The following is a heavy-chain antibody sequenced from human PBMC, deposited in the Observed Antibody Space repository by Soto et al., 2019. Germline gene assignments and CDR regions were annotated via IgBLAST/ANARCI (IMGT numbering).Heavy chain of an antibody. D-gene: IGHD2-2*02. CDR2: ISAYNGNT. J-gene: IGHJ6*02. Sequence: QVQLVQSGAELKKPGASVKVSCKASGYTFTSYGISWVRQAPGQGLERMGWISAYNGNTNYAQKLPGRVTMTTDTSTSTAYIELRSLRSDDTDVYYCARYCSSTSCYSYYYGMDVWGQGTTVTVSS. CDR3: ARYCSSTSCYSYYYGMDV. CDR1: GYTFTSYG. V-gene: IGHV1-18*04.